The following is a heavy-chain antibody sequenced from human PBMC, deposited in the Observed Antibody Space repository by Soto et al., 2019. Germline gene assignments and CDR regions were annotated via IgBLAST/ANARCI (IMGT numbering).Heavy chain of an antibody. D-gene: IGHD2-8*01. CDR2: INHSGST. Sequence: QVHLQQWGAGLLKPSETLSLTCAVYGGSFYGGSFSGYYWSWIRQTPGKGLEWIGEINHSGSTNYNPSLKSRVPISIDTAKNQFSLKLSSVTAADTAIYYCARGSWAVRFDQWGQGTLVAISS. CDR1: GGSFSGYY. CDR3: ARGSWAVRFDQ. J-gene: IGHJ4*02. V-gene: IGHV4-34*02.